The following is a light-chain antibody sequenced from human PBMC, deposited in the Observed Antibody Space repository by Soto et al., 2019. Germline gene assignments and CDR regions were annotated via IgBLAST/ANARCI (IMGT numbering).Light chain of an antibody. CDR1: QGISSY. J-gene: IGKJ5*01. CDR3: KQLNSYPIT. V-gene: IGKV1-9*01. Sequence: DIQLTQSPSFLSASVGDRVTITCRASQGISSYLAWHQQKPGKATKLLIYAASTLQSGVPSRFSGSGSGTEFTLTISRLQPEEFATYYCKQLNSYPITVGKGTRLEIK. CDR2: AAS.